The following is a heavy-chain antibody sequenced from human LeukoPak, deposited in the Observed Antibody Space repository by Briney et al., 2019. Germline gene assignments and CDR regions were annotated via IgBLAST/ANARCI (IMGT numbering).Heavy chain of an antibody. CDR3: ARDGDMATHECWYFDL. D-gene: IGHD5-24*01. CDR2: ISDYNGNT. V-gene: IGHV1-18*01. J-gene: IGHJ2*01. Sequence: ASVTVSFKSSVYTFTSYGFSWVRQAPGQGLEWMGWISDYNGNTNYAQKLQDRVTMTTDTFTSTAYMELRSLRSDDTAVYYCARDGDMATHECWYFDLWGRGTLVTVSS. CDR1: VYTFTSYG.